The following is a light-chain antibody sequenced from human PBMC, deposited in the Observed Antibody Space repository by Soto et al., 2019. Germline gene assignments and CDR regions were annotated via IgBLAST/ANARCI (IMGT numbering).Light chain of an antibody. J-gene: IGKJ1*01. CDR1: QSISSW. CDR2: RAS. Sequence: DIQMTQSPSTLSASVGVRVIITCRASQSISSWLAWYQQKPGKAPNLLIYRASTLKSGIPSRFSGSGSGTEFTLTISSLQPDDFATYYCQQYDRASWTFGQGTKVEIK. CDR3: QQYDRASWT. V-gene: IGKV1-5*03.